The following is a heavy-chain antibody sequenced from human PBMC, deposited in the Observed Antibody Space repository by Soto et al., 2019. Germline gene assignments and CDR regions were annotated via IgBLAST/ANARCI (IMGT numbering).Heavy chain of an antibody. J-gene: IGHJ5*02. CDR1: GGSISGGGYY. CDR2: IYYSGST. V-gene: IGHV4-31*03. Sequence: SVTLSLTCTVSGGSISGGGYYWSWIRQHPGKGLEWIGYIYYSGSTYYNPSLKSRVTISVDTSKNQFSLKLSSVTAADTAVYYCARGFDWLFPNWFDPWGQGTLVTVSS. CDR3: ARGFDWLFPNWFDP. D-gene: IGHD3-9*01.